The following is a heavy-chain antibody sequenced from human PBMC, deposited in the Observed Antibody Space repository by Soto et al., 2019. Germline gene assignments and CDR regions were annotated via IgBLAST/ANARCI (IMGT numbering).Heavy chain of an antibody. V-gene: IGHV3-30-3*01. D-gene: IGHD3-22*01. CDR2: ISYDGSNK. CDR3: ARARDHYDSGWFDP. CDR1: GFTFSSYA. Sequence: QVQLVESGGGVVQPGRSLRLSCAASGFTFSSYAMHWVRQAPGKGLEWVAVISYDGSNKYYADSVKGRFTISRDNSKNTLYLQMNSLIAEDTAVYYCARARDHYDSGWFDPWGQGTLVTVSS. J-gene: IGHJ5*02.